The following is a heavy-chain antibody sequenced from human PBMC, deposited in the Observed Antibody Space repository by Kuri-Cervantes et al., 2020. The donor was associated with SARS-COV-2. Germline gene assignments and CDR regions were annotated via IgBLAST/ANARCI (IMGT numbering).Heavy chain of an antibody. D-gene: IGHD1-26*01. CDR2: IIPIFGTA. V-gene: IGHV1-69*06. Sequence: GGSLRLSCAASGFTFSSYAISWVRQAPGQGLEWMGGIIPIFGTANYAQKFQGRVTITADKSTSTAYMELSSLRSEDTAVYYCARDVGYSGSSSGCDYWGQGTLVTVSS. CDR1: GFTFSSYA. CDR3: ARDVGYSGSSSGCDY. J-gene: IGHJ4*02.